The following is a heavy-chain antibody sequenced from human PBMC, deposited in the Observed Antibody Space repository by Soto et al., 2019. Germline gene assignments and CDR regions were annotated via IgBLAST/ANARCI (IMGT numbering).Heavy chain of an antibody. V-gene: IGHV1-46*01. CDR2: ITPSGGST. CDR1: GYTFTSYY. J-gene: IGHJ4*02. D-gene: IGHD3-22*01. CDR3: ARVPRPGYYDSSGYRIFDY. Sequence: QVQLVQSGAEVKKPGASVKVSCKASGYTFTSYYMHWVRQAPGQGLEWMGIITPSGGSTSYAQKSQGRVTMTRDTSTSTVYMELSSLRSEDTAVYYCARVPRPGYYDSSGYRIFDYWGQGTLVTVSS.